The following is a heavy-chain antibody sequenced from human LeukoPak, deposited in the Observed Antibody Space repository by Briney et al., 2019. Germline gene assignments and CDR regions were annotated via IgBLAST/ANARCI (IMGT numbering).Heavy chain of an antibody. J-gene: IGHJ4*02. D-gene: IGHD4-23*01. CDR1: GFTSSDYY. V-gene: IGHV3-11*05. CDR2: ISSSSSYT. Sequence: GGSLRLSCAASGFTSSDYYMSWIRQAPGKGLEWVSYISSSSSYTNYADSVKGRFTISRDNAKNSLYLQMNSLRAEDTAVYYCAKEETTVRTPGVDYWGQGALVTVSS. CDR3: AKEETTVRTPGVDY.